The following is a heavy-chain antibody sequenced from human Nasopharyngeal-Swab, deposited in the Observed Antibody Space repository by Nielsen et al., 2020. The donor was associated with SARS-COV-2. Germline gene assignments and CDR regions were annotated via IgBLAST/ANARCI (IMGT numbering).Heavy chain of an antibody. J-gene: IGHJ6*03. Sequence: WIRQPPGKGLAWVAVISFDGSNKYYVDSVKGRFTSSRDNSKNTLYLQMNSLTAEDTAVYYCAKGVQLERGNYYYYYMDVWGKGTTVTVS. CDR3: AKGVQLERGNYYYYYMDV. V-gene: IGHV3-30*18. CDR2: ISFDGSNK. D-gene: IGHD1-1*01.